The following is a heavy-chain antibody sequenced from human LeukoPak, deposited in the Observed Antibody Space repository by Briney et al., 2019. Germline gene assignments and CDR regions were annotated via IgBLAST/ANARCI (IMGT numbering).Heavy chain of an antibody. CDR3: ARTTVTTVPY. V-gene: IGHV3-21*01. J-gene: IGHJ4*02. Sequence: VGSLRLSCAASGFTFSSYSMNWVRQAPGKGPEWVSSISSSSSYIYYADSVKGRFTISRDNAKNSLYLQMNSLRAEDTAVYYCARTTVTTVPYWGQGTLVTVSS. D-gene: IGHD4-17*01. CDR2: ISSSSSYI. CDR1: GFTFSSYS.